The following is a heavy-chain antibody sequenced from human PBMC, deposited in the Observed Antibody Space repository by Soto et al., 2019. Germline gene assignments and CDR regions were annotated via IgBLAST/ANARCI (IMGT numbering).Heavy chain of an antibody. V-gene: IGHV3-66*01. CDR2: IYSGGST. Sequence: GGSLRLSCAASGFTVSSNYMSWVRQAPGKGLEWVSVIYSGGSTYYADSVKGRFTISRDNSKNTLNLQMNSLRAEDTAVYYCARDSYSSSWYSPRFDYWGQGTLVTVSS. D-gene: IGHD6-13*01. CDR1: GFTVSSNY. J-gene: IGHJ4*02. CDR3: ARDSYSSSWYSPRFDY.